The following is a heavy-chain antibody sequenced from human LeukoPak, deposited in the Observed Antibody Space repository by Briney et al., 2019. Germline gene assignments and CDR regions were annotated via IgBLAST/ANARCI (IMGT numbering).Heavy chain of an antibody. D-gene: IGHD2/OR15-2a*01. CDR2: ITSSGGST. CDR1: GFTFSSYA. Sequence: GGSLRLSCAASGFTFSSYAMSWVRQAPGKGLEWVSAITSSGGSTYYADSVKGRFTVSRDDSKNTLYLQMNSLRGDDTAVYYCAKDGTSYYYIYYWGQGTLVAVSS. J-gene: IGHJ4*02. CDR3: AKDGTSYYYIYY. V-gene: IGHV3-23*01.